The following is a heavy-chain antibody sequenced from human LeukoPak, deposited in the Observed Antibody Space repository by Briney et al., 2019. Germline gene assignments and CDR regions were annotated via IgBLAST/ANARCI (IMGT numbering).Heavy chain of an antibody. CDR3: ARGKSSSSLNWFDP. Sequence: GSLRLSCAASGFTFSSYAMHWVRQPPGKGLEWIGEIYHSGSTNYNPSLKSRVTISVDKSKNQFSLKLSSVTAADTAVYYCARGKSSSSLNWFDPWGQGTLVTVSS. CDR1: GFTFSSYA. CDR2: IYHSGST. V-gene: IGHV4-4*02. D-gene: IGHD6-13*01. J-gene: IGHJ5*02.